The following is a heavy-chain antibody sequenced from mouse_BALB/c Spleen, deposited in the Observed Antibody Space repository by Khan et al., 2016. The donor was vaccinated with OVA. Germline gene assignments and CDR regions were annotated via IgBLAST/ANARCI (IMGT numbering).Heavy chain of an antibody. V-gene: IGHV2-6-1*01. CDR1: GFSLTTYG. CDR2: ICTDGTT. Sequence: QVQLKESGPGLAAPSQSLSISCTISGFSLTTYGVHWVRQPPGKGLEWLVVICTDGTTNYNSALKSRLTITTDNAQKQCILEMNRRRTDDAANSVCDRQPSERYNIIDYWGQGTPVTGSS. D-gene: IGHD2-12*01. CDR3: DRQPSERYNIIDY. J-gene: IGHJ4*01.